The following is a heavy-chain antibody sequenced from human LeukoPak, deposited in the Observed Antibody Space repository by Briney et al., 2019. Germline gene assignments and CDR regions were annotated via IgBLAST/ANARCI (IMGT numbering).Heavy chain of an antibody. CDR3: AKNSGSYSFFDY. CDR1: GFTFSSYA. Sequence: GGSLRLSCAASGFTFSSYAMSWVRQAPGKGLEWVSAISGSGGSTYYADSVKGRFTISRDNSKNTLYLQMNGLRAEDTAVYYCAKNSGSYSFFDYWGQGTLVTVSS. D-gene: IGHD3-10*01. V-gene: IGHV3-23*01. CDR2: ISGSGGST. J-gene: IGHJ4*02.